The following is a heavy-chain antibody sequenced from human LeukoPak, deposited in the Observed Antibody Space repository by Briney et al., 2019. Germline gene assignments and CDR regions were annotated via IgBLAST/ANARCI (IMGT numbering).Heavy chain of an antibody. CDR3: ARALSPYDNSGSWY. CDR1: GGSISSYY. V-gene: IGHV4-59*01. CDR2: IYYSGST. Sequence: PSETLSLTCTVSGGSISSYYWSWIRQPPGKGLEWIGYIYYSGSTNYNPSLKSRVTISVDTSKNQFSLKLSSVTAADTAVYYCARALSPYDNSGSWYWGQGTMVTVSS. D-gene: IGHD3-22*01. J-gene: IGHJ4*02.